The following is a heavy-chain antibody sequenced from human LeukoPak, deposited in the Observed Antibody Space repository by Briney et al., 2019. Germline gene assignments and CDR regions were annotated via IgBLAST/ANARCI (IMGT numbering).Heavy chain of an antibody. CDR1: GGSFSGYY. V-gene: IGHV4-34*01. CDR3: AREQWLAPFDY. J-gene: IGHJ4*02. D-gene: IGHD6-19*01. Sequence: PSETLSLTCAVYGGSFSGYYWSWIRQPPGKGLEWIGEINHSGSTNYNPSLKSRVTISVDTSKNQFSLKLSSVTAADTAAYYCAREQWLAPFDYWGQGTLVTVSS. CDR2: INHSGST.